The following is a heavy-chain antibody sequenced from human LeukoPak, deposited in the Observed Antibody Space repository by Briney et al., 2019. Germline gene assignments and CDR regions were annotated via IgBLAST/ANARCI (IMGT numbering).Heavy chain of an antibody. D-gene: IGHD3-22*01. Sequence: PSETLSLTCTVSGGSVNSGAYYWRWIRQPPGKGLEWIGNIYSSGSAYYNPSLKSRVTMSVDTSKNQFSLELSSVTAADTAVYYCARKPIVNSAWYYFDYWGQGTLVTVSS. CDR2: IYSSGSA. CDR1: GGSVNSGAYY. J-gene: IGHJ4*02. V-gene: IGHV4-39*07. CDR3: ARKPIVNSAWYYFDY.